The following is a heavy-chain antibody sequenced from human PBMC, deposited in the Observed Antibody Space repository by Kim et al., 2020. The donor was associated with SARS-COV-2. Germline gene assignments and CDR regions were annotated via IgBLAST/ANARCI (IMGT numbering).Heavy chain of an antibody. Sequence: GGSLRLSCAASGFTFSRFDMHWVRQATGEGLEWVSSIGTTGDTHYPGSVKGRFTISSENAKNSLYLQMNSLRAGDTAVYYCARGPSGYCSGGRCYRNAFDIWGQGTMVTVSS. CDR3: ARGPSGYCSGGRCYRNAFDI. J-gene: IGHJ3*02. CDR2: IGTTGDT. D-gene: IGHD2-15*01. V-gene: IGHV3-13*04. CDR1: GFTFSRFD.